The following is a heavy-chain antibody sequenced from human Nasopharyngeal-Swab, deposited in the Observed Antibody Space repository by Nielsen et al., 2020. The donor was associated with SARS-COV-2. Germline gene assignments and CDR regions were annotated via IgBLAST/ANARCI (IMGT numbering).Heavy chain of an antibody. V-gene: IGHV3-53*01. CDR2: IYSGGST. Sequence: GGSLRLSCAASGFTVSSNYMSWVRQAPGKGLEWVSVIYSGGSTYYADSVKSRFTISRDNSKNTLYLQMNSLRAEDTAVYYCARDLTAAGGYQYYGMDVWGQGTTVTVSS. D-gene: IGHD6-13*01. J-gene: IGHJ6*02. CDR3: ARDLTAAGGYQYYGMDV. CDR1: GFTVSSNY.